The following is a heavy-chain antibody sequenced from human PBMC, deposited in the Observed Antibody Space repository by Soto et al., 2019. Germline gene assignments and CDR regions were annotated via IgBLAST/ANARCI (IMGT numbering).Heavy chain of an antibody. V-gene: IGHV3-23*01. D-gene: IGHD3-3*01. CDR3: ANMGGYDFWSGEHLNVTRFDP. CDR2: ISGSGGST. J-gene: IGHJ5*02. Sequence: EVQLLESGGVLVQPGGSLRLSCAASGFTFSSYAISGVRQAPGKGLEWVSAISGSGGSTYYADTVKGRFTISRDNAKNTLYLQMNSLRTEDTAVYDCANMGGYDFWSGEHLNVTRFDPLGQGNLVTVS. CDR1: GFTFSSYA.